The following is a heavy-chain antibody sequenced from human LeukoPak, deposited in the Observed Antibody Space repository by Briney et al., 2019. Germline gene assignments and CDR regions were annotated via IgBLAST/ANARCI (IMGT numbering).Heavy chain of an antibody. D-gene: IGHD2-15*01. CDR3: ARGIGNRFGGSWFRPKYYFDY. V-gene: IGHV4-34*01. CDR2: INHSGST. Sequence: SETLSLTCAVYGGSFRGYYWSWIRQPPGKGLEWIGEINHSGSTNYNPSLKSRVTISVDTSKNQFSLKLSSVTAADTAVYYCARGIGNRFGGSWFRPKYYFDYWGQGTLVTVSS. J-gene: IGHJ4*02. CDR1: GGSFRGYY.